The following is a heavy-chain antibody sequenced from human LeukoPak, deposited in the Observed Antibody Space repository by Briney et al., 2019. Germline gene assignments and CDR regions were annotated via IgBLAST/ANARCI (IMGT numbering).Heavy chain of an antibody. CDR1: GGSISSSSYY. D-gene: IGHD6-13*01. CDR3: ARHYSSSWYFGYFDY. Sequence: SETLSLTCTVSGGSISSSSYYWGWIRQPPGKGLEWIGSIYYSGSTYYNPSLKSRVTISVDTSKNQFSLKLSSVTAADTAVYYYARHYSSSWYFGYFDYWGQGTLVTVSS. V-gene: IGHV4-39*01. J-gene: IGHJ4*02. CDR2: IYYSGST.